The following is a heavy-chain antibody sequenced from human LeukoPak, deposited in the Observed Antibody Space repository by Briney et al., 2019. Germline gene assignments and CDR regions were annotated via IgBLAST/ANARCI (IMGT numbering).Heavy chain of an antibody. CDR2: AKTKTDGGAT. V-gene: IGHV3-15*07. CDR3: TIDWGSGWFA. D-gene: IGHD6-19*01. Sequence: TGGSLRLSCAGSGFTFSNAWMNWVRQAPGEGLEWVGRAKTKTDGGATDYAEPVRGRFIISRDDSRNTLYLQMKSLKIEDTAVYYCTIDWGSGWFARGQGTLVTVSS. CDR1: GFTFSNAW. J-gene: IGHJ4*02.